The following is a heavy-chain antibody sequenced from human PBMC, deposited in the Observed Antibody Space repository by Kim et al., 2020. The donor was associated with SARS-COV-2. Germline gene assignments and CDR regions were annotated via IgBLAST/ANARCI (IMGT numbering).Heavy chain of an antibody. Sequence: SETLSLTCTDSGGPISRYSWSWIRQPPGKGLEWIWTLYSRGRTTYNPSLTSRVTISVDTPKNQFSLKLSSVTAADTAVYYCARGGSSLTNWFDPWGQAT. D-gene: IGHD6-13*01. CDR3: ARGGSSLTNWFDP. CDR1: GGPISRYS. CDR2: LYSRGRT. J-gene: IGHJ5*02. V-gene: IGHV4-4*08.